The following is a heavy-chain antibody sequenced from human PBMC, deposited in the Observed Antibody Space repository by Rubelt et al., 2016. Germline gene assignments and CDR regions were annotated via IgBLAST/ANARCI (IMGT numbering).Heavy chain of an antibody. V-gene: IGHV3-23*04. D-gene: IGHD6-6*01. Sequence: EVQLVESGGGLVQPGRSLRLSCAASGFTFSSHGMHWVRQAPGKGLEWVSAIGGSGGDTYYADSVKGRFTISGDNSKNTLYLQMNSRRAEATAGDYCARELRLDSSSLGYWGQGTLVTVSS. CDR2: IGGSGGDT. CDR1: GFTFSSHG. CDR3: ARELRLDSSSLGY. J-gene: IGHJ4*02.